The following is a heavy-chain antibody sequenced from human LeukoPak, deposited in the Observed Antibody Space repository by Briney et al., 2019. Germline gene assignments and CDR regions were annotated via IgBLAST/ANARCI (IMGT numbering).Heavy chain of an antibody. CDR2: IYYSGSA. Sequence: SQTLSLTCSVSGGAIGSDGYYWHWIRQHPGKGLEWIGYIYYSGSASYNPSLKSRVTISVDTSKNQFSLRLSSVTAADTAVYYCARGRFYGFSGDSWGQGALVTVSS. CDR3: ARGRFYGFSGDS. V-gene: IGHV4-31*03. J-gene: IGHJ4*02. CDR1: GGAIGSDGYY. D-gene: IGHD3-10*01.